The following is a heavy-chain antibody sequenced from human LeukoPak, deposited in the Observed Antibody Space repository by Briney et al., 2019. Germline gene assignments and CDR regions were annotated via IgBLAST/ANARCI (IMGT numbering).Heavy chain of an antibody. CDR3: ARGGAVVTNDAFDI. CDR2: IIPIFGIA. V-gene: IGHV1-69*04. D-gene: IGHD3-22*01. CDR1: VGTFSSYA. Sequence: GASVKVSCKASVGTFSSYAISWVRQAPGQGLEWMGRIIPIFGIANYAQKFQGRVTITADKSTSTAYMELSSLRSEATAVYYCARGGAVVTNDAFDIWGQGTMVTVSS. J-gene: IGHJ3*02.